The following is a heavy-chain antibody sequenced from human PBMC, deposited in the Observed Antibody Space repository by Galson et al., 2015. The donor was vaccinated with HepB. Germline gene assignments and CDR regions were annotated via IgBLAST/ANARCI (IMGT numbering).Heavy chain of an antibody. CDR2: IKQDGSEK. Sequence: SLRLSCAASGFTFSSYWMSWVRQAPGKGLEWVANIKQDGSEKYYLDSVKGRFTISRDNAKNSLYLQMNSLCAEDTAVYYCARDFDYDYHRQGNYWGQGTLVTVSS. CDR1: GFTFSSYW. J-gene: IGHJ4*02. V-gene: IGHV3-7*03. D-gene: IGHD3-16*01. CDR3: ARDFDYDYHRQGNY.